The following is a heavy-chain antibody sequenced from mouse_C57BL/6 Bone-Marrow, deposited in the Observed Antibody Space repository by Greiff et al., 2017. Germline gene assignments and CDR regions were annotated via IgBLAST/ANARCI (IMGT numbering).Heavy chain of an antibody. V-gene: IGHV5-6*02. Sequence: DVKLVESGGDLVKPGGSLKLSCAASGFTFSSYGMSWVRQTPDKRLEWVATISSGGSYTYYPDSVKGRFTISRDNAKNTLYLQMSSLKSEDTAMYYCARHEGLRHFDVWGTGTTVTVSS. CDR1: GFTFSSYG. CDR2: ISSGGSYT. J-gene: IGHJ1*03. CDR3: ARHEGLRHFDV. D-gene: IGHD1-1*01.